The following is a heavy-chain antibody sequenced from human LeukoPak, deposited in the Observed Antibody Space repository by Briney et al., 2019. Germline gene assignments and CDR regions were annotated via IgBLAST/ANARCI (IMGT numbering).Heavy chain of an antibody. Sequence: ASVKVSCMASGYTFTSYAMNWVRQAPGQGLEWMGWINTNTGSPTYAQGFTGRFVFSLDTSVSTAYLQISSLKAEDTAVYYCAREYCSGGSCYPRWGYYYYYMDVWGKGTTVTVSS. CDR1: GYTFTSYA. D-gene: IGHD2-15*01. V-gene: IGHV7-4-1*02. CDR2: INTNTGSP. CDR3: AREYCSGGSCYPRWGYYYYYMDV. J-gene: IGHJ6*03.